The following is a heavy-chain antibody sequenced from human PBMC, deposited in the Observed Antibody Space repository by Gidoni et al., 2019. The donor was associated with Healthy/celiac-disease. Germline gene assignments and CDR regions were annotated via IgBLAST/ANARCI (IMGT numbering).Heavy chain of an antibody. V-gene: IGHV5-51*01. CDR3: ARLLVPAAISFSEYWYFDL. J-gene: IGHJ2*01. Sequence: EVQLGQSGAEVKKPGESLKISCEGSGYSCTSYWIGWVRQMPGKGLEWMGIIYPGDSDTRYIPSFQGQFTISADKSISTAYLHWSSLKASDTAMYYCARLLVPAAISFSEYWYFDLWGRGTLVTVSS. CDR2: IYPGDSDT. CDR1: GYSCTSYW. D-gene: IGHD2-2*01.